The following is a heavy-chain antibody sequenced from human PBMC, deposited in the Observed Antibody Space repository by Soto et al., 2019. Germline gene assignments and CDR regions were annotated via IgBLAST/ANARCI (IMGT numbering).Heavy chain of an antibody. CDR1: GGSISSGDY. J-gene: IGHJ5*02. V-gene: IGHV4-4*02. D-gene: IGHD3-3*01. CDR2: IDHSGYT. CDR3: ARVRDWFDP. Sequence: SSETRSLTCPVSGGSISSGDYWIWIRQPPGKGLEWIGEIDHSGYTNYNPSLKSRVTISVDTSKNQFSLRLTSVTAADTAVYYCARVRDWFDPWGQGTLVTVSS.